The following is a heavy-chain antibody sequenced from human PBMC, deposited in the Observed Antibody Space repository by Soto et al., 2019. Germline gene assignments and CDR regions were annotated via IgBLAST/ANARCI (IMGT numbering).Heavy chain of an antibody. Sequence: GASVKVSCKASGYTFTSYDINWVRQATGQGLEWMGWMNPNSGNTNYAQKLQGRVTMTTDTSTSTAYMELRSLRSDDTAVYYCARDVPYYYDFWSGDSYYMDVWGKGTTVTVSS. CDR1: GYTFTSYD. J-gene: IGHJ6*03. CDR3: ARDVPYYYDFWSGDSYYMDV. D-gene: IGHD3-3*01. CDR2: MNPNSGNT. V-gene: IGHV1-18*01.